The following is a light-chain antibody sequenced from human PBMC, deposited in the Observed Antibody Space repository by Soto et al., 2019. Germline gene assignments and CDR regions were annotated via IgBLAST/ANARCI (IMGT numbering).Light chain of an antibody. Sequence: QSVLTQPPSVSGAPGQTVTISCTGSSSNIGSTYDVQWYQQLPGTAPKLLIHGNTNRPSGVPDRFSGSKSGTSASLAITGLPADDAADYYCQSYDDSLSVHNVFGTGTKLTVL. V-gene: IGLV1-40*01. J-gene: IGLJ1*01. CDR3: QSYDDSLSVHNV. CDR1: SSNIGSTYD. CDR2: GNT.